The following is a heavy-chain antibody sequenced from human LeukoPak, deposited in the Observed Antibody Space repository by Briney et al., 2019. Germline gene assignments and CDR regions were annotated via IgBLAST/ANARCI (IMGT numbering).Heavy chain of an antibody. CDR1: GFSLSDYG. J-gene: IGHJ4*02. Sequence: GGSLRLSCSASGFSLSDYGMSWVRQAPGKGLEWVSYITMNSVRFYADSVKGRFTISRDNDKNSLFLQMDSLRDEDTAVYYCARESPVLRFLEWSNFDYWGQGTLVTVSS. D-gene: IGHD3-3*01. CDR3: ARESPVLRFLEWSNFDY. CDR2: ITMNSVR. V-gene: IGHV3-48*02.